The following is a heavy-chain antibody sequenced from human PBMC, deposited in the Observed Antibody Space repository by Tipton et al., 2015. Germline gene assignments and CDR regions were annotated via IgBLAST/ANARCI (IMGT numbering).Heavy chain of an antibody. J-gene: IGHJ4*02. Sequence: SLRLSCEASIFDFTFYAMHWVRQTPGKGLEWVAVISHDGTYQYYADSVKGRFTISRDNSKDTLYLQMKNLRPDDTAVYYCAKDRVPNSGSHYVGLDYWGQGTLVTVSS. D-gene: IGHD1-26*01. CDR2: ISHDGTYQ. CDR1: IFDFTFYA. V-gene: IGHV3-30*18. CDR3: AKDRVPNSGSHYVGLDY.